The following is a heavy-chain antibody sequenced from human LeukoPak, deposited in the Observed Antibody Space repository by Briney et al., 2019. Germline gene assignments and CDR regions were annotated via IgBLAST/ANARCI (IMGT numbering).Heavy chain of an antibody. CDR2: IGGTGDRT. CDR1: RFTFSSYA. CDR3: AKDPIVYHGGSGWHYFDY. J-gene: IGHJ4*02. Sequence: PGGSLGLSCAASRFTFSSYAMSWVRQAPGRGLEWVSTIGGTGDRTYYADSVKGRFTISRDNSMDTLFLQMNSLKAEDTAVYYCAKDPIVYHGGSGWHYFDYWGQGTLVTVSS. V-gene: IGHV3-23*01. D-gene: IGHD6-19*01.